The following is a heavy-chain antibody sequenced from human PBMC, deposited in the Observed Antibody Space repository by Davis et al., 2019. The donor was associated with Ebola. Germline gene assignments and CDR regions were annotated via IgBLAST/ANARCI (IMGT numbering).Heavy chain of an antibody. D-gene: IGHD3-10*01. CDR2: ISGDGGST. Sequence: GGSLRLSCAASGFTFDDYAMHWVRQAPGKGLEWVSLISGDGGSTYSADSVKGRFTISRDNSKNSLYLQMNSLRTEDTALYYCAKDLGWFGELLSPLYYYGMDVWGQGTTVTVSS. CDR3: AKDLGWFGELLSPLYYYGMDV. J-gene: IGHJ6*02. CDR1: GFTFDDYA. V-gene: IGHV3-43*02.